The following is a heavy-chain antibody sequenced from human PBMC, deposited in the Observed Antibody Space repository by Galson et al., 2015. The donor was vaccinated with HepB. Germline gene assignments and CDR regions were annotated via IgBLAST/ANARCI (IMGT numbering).Heavy chain of an antibody. Sequence: SLRLSCAASGFTFSSYAMHWVRQAPGKGLEWVAVISYDGSNKYYADSVKGRFTISRDNSKSTLYLQMNSLRAEDTAVYYCARAIDILTGYYPDYWGQGTLVTVSS. V-gene: IGHV3-30-3*01. CDR3: ARAIDILTGYYPDY. D-gene: IGHD3-9*01. CDR1: GFTFSSYA. J-gene: IGHJ4*02. CDR2: ISYDGSNK.